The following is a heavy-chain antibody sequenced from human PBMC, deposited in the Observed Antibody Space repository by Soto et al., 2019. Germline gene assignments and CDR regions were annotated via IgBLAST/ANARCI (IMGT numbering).Heavy chain of an antibody. Sequence: PGGSLRLSCAASGFTFSSYAMSWVRQAPGKGLEWVSAISGSGGSTYYADSVKGRFTISRDNSKNTLYLQMNSLRAEDTAVYYCAILLYYYDSSGSHGGFDYWGQGTLVTVSS. D-gene: IGHD3-22*01. J-gene: IGHJ4*02. CDR3: AILLYYYDSSGSHGGFDY. CDR2: ISGSGGST. V-gene: IGHV3-23*01. CDR1: GFTFSSYA.